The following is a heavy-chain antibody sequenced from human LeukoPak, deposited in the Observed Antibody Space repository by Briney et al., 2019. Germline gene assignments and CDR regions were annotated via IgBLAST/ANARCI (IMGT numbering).Heavy chain of an antibody. CDR3: AKAGTSSGPGEVDY. D-gene: IGHD6-19*01. J-gene: IGHJ4*02. CDR2: ISWNSGSI. Sequence: HPGGSLRLSCAASGFTFDDYAMLWVRQAPGKGLEWVSGISWNSGSIGYADSVKGRFTISRDNAKNSLYLQMNSLRAEDTALYYCAKAGTSSGPGEVDYWGQGTLVTVSS. V-gene: IGHV3-9*01. CDR1: GFTFDDYA.